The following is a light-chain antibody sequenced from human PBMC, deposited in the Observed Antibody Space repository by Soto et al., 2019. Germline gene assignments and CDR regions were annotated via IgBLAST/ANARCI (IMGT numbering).Light chain of an antibody. CDR3: SSYTGSDVVV. V-gene: IGLV2-14*01. Sequence: QSALTQPASVSGSPGQSITISCTGTSNDVGGYNYVSWYQQPPGKAPKLMIYDVSNRPSGVSNRFSGSKSGNTASLTISGLQADDEADYYCSSYTGSDVVVFGGGTKLIVL. CDR2: DVS. J-gene: IGLJ2*01. CDR1: SNDVGGYNY.